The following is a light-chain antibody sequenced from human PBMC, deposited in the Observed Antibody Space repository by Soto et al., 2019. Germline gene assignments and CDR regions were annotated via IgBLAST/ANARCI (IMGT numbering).Light chain of an antibody. CDR1: SGDSSYA. J-gene: IGLJ3*02. Sequence: QPVLTQSPSASASLGASVKLTCTLSSGDSSYAIAWHQQQPEKGPRYLMKLNSDGSHSKGDGIPDRFSGSSSGTERYLTISSLQSEDEADYYCQTWSTGIRVFGGGTKLTVL. V-gene: IGLV4-69*01. CDR2: LNSDGSH. CDR3: QTWSTGIRV.